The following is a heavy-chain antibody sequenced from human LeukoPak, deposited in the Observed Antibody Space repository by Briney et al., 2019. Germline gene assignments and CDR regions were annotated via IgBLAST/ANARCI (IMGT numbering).Heavy chain of an antibody. D-gene: IGHD2-2*01. CDR3: ARERSSASNYYYYYYYMDV. Sequence: GGSLRLSCAASGFTVSSNYMTWVRQAPGKGLEWVSVIYSGGTTYSADSVKGRFTMSRDNSKNTLYLQMNSLRAEDTAVYYCARERSSASNYYYYYYYMDVWGKGTTVTVSS. CDR1: GFTVSSNY. V-gene: IGHV3-66*02. J-gene: IGHJ6*03. CDR2: IYSGGTT.